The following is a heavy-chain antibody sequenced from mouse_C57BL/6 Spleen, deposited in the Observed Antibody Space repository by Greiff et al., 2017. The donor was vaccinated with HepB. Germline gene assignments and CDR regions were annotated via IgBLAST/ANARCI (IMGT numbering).Heavy chain of an antibody. D-gene: IGHD1-1*01. CDR3: ARPLIVGPNQAWFAY. Sequence: EVKLQESGAELVKPGASVKLSCTASGFNIKDYYMHWVKQRTEQGLEWIGRIDPEDGETKYAPKFQGTATITADTSSNPAYLQLSSLTSEDTAVYYCARPLIVGPNQAWFAYWGQVTLVTVSA. V-gene: IGHV14-2*01. CDR1: GFNIKDYY. CDR2: IDPEDGET. J-gene: IGHJ3*01.